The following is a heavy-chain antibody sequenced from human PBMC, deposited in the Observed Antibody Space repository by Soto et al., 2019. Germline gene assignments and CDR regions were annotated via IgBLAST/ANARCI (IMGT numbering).Heavy chain of an antibody. V-gene: IGHV3-33*01. D-gene: IGHD3-16*01. CDR2: IWYDGSNK. CDR3: ARERRGGSYLDY. CDR1: GFTFSSYG. Sequence: QVQLVESGGGVVQPGRSLRLSCAASGFTFSSYGMHWVRQAPGKGLEWVAVIWYDGSNKYYADSVKGRFTISRDNSKSSLYLQMNSLGAEDTAVYYCARERRGGSYLDYWGQGTLVTVSS. J-gene: IGHJ4*02.